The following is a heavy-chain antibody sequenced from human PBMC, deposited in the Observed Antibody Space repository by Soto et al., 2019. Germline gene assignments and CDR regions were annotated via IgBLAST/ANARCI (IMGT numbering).Heavy chain of an antibody. V-gene: IGHV4-4*07. CDR3: ARDRLLGTSYSDY. Sequence: SETLSLTCTVSSGSINSFYWSWIRQPAGKGLEWIGRIHSSGTTNYNPSLKSRVTMSVDTSRNQFSLKLTSVTAADTAVYYCARDRLLGTSYSDYWGQGVLVTVSS. CDR1: SGSINSFY. J-gene: IGHJ4*02. CDR2: IHSSGTT. D-gene: IGHD1-7*01.